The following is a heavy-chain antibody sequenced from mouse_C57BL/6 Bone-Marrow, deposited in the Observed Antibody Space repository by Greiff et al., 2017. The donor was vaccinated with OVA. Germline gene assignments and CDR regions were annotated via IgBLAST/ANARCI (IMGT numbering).Heavy chain of an antibody. CDR3: ARSGNLGDYFDY. Sequence: VHLVESGAELVRPGASVKLSCKASGYTFTDYYINWVKQRPGQGLEWIARIYPGSGNTYYNEKFKGKATLTAEKSSSTAYMQLSSLTSEDSAVYFCARSGNLGDYFDYWGQGTTLTVSS. J-gene: IGHJ2*01. CDR1: GYTFTDYY. V-gene: IGHV1-76*01. D-gene: IGHD3-1*01. CDR2: IYPGSGNT.